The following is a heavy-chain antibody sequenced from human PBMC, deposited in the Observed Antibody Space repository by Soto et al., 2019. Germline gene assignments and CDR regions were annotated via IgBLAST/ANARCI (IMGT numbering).Heavy chain of an antibody. Sequence: PGGSLRLSCAASGFTFSSNYMSWVRQAPGKGLEWVGRIKGEADGGTTDYAAPVKGRITISRDHSKDTLYLQMNSLKTEDTAVYYCTTGLSNGYYNFDYWGQGTPVTLL. CDR1: GFTFSSNY. V-gene: IGHV3-15*01. D-gene: IGHD3-22*01. CDR3: TTGLSNGYYNFDY. CDR2: IKGEADGGTT. J-gene: IGHJ4*02.